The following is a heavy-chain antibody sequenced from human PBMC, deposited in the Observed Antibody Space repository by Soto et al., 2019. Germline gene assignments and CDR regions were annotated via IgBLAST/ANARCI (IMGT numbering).Heavy chain of an antibody. V-gene: IGHV3-33*01. CDR1: GFSFSSYG. CDR3: ARDRLVYAPNSNWFDP. D-gene: IGHD2-8*01. CDR2: IWYDGSNK. Sequence: LKLSFAASGFSFSSYGMHWVRQAAGKGLEWVAVIWYDGSNKYYADSVKGRFTISRDNYKNTLYLQMKSLRAEDTAVYYCARDRLVYAPNSNWFDPWGQGTLVTVSS. J-gene: IGHJ5*02.